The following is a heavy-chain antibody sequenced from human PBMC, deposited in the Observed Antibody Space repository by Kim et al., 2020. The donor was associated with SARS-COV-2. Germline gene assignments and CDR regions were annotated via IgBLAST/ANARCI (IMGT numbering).Heavy chain of an antibody. CDR3: AKDGGPMYYDILTGVGPRGFPWFDP. J-gene: IGHJ5*02. CDR2: ISGSGGST. Sequence: GGSLRLSCAASGFTFSSYAMSWVRQAPGKGLEWVSAISGSGGSTYYADSVKGRFTISRDNSKNTLYLQMNSLRAEDTAVYYCAKDGGPMYYDILTGVGPRGFPWFDPWGQGTLVTVSS. D-gene: IGHD3-9*01. CDR1: GFTFSSYA. V-gene: IGHV3-23*01.